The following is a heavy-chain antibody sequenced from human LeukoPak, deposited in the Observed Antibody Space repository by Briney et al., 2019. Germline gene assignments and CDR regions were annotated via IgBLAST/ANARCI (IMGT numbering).Heavy chain of an antibody. CDR2: ISGSGGNT. CDR3: AKTTQIWGYFDY. CDR1: GLTFSSYA. V-gene: IGHV3-23*01. J-gene: IGHJ4*02. Sequence: GGSLRLSCAASGLTFSSYAMNWVRQAPGKGLEWVSTISGSGGNTYYADSVKGRFIISRDNSKNTLYLQMNSLRAEDTAVYYCAKTTQIWGYFDYWGQGTLVTVSS. D-gene: IGHD3-16*01.